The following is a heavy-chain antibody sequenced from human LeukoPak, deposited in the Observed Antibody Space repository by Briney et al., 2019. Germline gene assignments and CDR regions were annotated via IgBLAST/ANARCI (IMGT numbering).Heavy chain of an antibody. Sequence: QPGGSLGLSCAASGFIFSTYWMNWVRQAPGKGLEWVSFISSSGSSIYYADSVKGRYTISRDNAKNSLYLQMNSLRAEDTAVYYCARDVRFWADEVRHCYGMDVWGQGTTVTVSS. CDR1: GFIFSTYW. J-gene: IGHJ6*02. CDR2: ISSSGSSI. V-gene: IGHV3-48*04. CDR3: ARDVRFWADEVRHCYGMDV. D-gene: IGHD3-10*02.